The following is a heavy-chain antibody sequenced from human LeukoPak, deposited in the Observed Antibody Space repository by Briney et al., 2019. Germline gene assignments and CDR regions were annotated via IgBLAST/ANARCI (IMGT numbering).Heavy chain of an antibody. Sequence: PSETLSLTCAVYGGSFSGYYWGWIRQPPRKGLEWIGSIYYSGSTYCNPSLKSRVTISVDTSKNQFSLRLSSVTAADTAVYYCARHTGYSSGWYGTSGFDYWGQGTLVTVSS. J-gene: IGHJ4*02. CDR2: IYYSGST. D-gene: IGHD6-19*01. V-gene: IGHV4-39*01. CDR3: ARHTGYSSGWYGTSGFDY. CDR1: GGSFSGYY.